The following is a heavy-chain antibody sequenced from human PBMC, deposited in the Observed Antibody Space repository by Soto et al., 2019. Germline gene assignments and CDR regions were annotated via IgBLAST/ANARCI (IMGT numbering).Heavy chain of an antibody. J-gene: IGHJ4*02. CDR2: INHTGSP. D-gene: IGHD2-21*01. Sequence: QLHLQQWGAGMLKPSETLSLTCAVFGGPFNNYYWSWIRQSPTKGLEWIGEINHTGSPNYNPSLRSRVTISIDTSKKQISLKLSSVTAADTALYYCASQAGIPNNRVGVVWGQGTLVTVSS. CDR3: ASQAGIPNNRVGVV. CDR1: GGPFNNYY. V-gene: IGHV4-34*01.